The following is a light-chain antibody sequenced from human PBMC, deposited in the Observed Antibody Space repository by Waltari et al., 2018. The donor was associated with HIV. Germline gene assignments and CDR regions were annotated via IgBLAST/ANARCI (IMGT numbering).Light chain of an antibody. V-gene: IGLV1-47*01. CDR3: AAYDDNLPGWM. J-gene: IGLJ3*02. Sequence: VLTQPPSASGTPGQRVPLPCSANRFNLGSASVFLYHQFPGTAPKVLIYRNDLRPSGVPDRFSASRSGTSASLVISGLRSEDEADYYCAAYDDNLPGWMFGGGTKLTAL. CDR1: RFNLGSAS. CDR2: RND.